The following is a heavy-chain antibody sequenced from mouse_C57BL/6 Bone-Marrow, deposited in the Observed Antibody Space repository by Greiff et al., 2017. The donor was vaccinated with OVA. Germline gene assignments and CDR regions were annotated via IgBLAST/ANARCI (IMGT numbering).Heavy chain of an antibody. V-gene: IGHV1-53*01. D-gene: IGHD2-4*01. CDR3: ARSGDYAWFAY. CDR1: GYTFTSYW. J-gene: IGHJ3*01. CDR2: INPSNGGT. Sequence: QVQLQQPGAELVRPGSSVKLSCKASGYTFTSYWMHWVKQRPGQGLEWIGNINPSNGGTNYNEKFKSKATLTVDKSSSTAYMQLSSLTSEDSAVYDCARSGDYAWFAYWGQGTLVTVSA.